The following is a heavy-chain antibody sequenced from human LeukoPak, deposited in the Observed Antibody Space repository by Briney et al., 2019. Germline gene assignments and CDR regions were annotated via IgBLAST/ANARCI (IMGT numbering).Heavy chain of an antibody. CDR2: ISSSSSTI. Sequence: GGSLRLSCAASGFTFSSYSMNWVRQAPGKGLEWVSYISSSSSTIYYADSVKGRFTISRDNAKNSLYLQMNSLRAEDTAVYYCVRDFVRRVRGFDYWGQGTLVTVSS. V-gene: IGHV3-48*04. D-gene: IGHD3-10*01. J-gene: IGHJ4*02. CDR3: VRDFVRRVRGFDY. CDR1: GFTFSSYS.